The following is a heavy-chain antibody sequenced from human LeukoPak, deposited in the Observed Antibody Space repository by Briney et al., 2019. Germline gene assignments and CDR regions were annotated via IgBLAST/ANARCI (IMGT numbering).Heavy chain of an antibody. V-gene: IGHV4-39*07. J-gene: IGHJ4*02. D-gene: IGHD2/OR15-2a*01. CDR3: ARILYSNNIDY. CDR2: IYYSGRT. Sequence: SETLSLTCTVSGGSISSSSYYWGWIRQPPGKGLEWIGSIYYSGRTYYNPSLKSRVTISVGTSKNQFSLKLNSVTAADTAVYYCARILYSNNIDYWGQGTLVTVSS. CDR1: GGSISSSSYY.